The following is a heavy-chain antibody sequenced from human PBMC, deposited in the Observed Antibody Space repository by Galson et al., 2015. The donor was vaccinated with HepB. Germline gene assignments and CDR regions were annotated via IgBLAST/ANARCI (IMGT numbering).Heavy chain of an antibody. CDR2: ISSSGSTI. J-gene: IGHJ6*02. CDR1: GFTFSDYY. CDR3: ARCGGGGTTVTTSPYYYYGMDV. V-gene: IGHV3-11*01. D-gene: IGHD4-11*01. Sequence: SLRLSCAASGFTFSDYYMSWIRQAPGKGLEWVSYISSSGSTIYYADSVKGRFTISRDNAKNSLYLQMNSLRAEDTAVYYCARCGGGGTTVTTSPYYYYGMDVWGQGTTVTVSS.